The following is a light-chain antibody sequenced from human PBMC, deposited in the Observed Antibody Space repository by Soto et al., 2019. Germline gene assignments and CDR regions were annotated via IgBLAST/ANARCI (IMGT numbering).Light chain of an antibody. CDR1: SSNIGSNT. J-gene: IGLJ2*01. V-gene: IGLV1-44*01. Sequence: QSVLTQPPSASGTPGQRVTISCSGSSSNIGSNTVNWYQQFPGTAPKLLIYSNIERPSGVPYRFSGSKSGTSASLAISGPQSEDEADYYCSTWDDSLNGVVFGGGTKVTVL. CDR3: STWDDSLNGVV. CDR2: SNI.